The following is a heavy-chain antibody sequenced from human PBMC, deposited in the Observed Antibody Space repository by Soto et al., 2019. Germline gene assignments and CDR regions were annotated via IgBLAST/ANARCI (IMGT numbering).Heavy chain of an antibody. CDR2: ISYDGSNK. J-gene: IGHJ4*02. Sequence: PGGALRLSCAASGFTFSSYDMHWGRQAPGKGLEWVAVISYDGSNKYDADAVKGRFTISRDNSKNTLYLQMNSLIAEDTAVYYCEKVDSHIVVVPAAPRGLCDSWGQGTLVIVSS. D-gene: IGHD2-2*01. V-gene: IGHV3-30*18. CDR1: GFTFSSYD. CDR3: EKVDSHIVVVPAAPRGLCDS.